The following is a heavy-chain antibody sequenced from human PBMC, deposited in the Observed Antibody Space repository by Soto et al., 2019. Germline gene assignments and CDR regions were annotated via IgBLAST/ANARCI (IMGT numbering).Heavy chain of an antibody. CDR2: IYYSGST. V-gene: IGHV4-39*01. CDR3: ANDPGYSLDY. CDR1: GGSISSSSYY. J-gene: IGHJ4*02. D-gene: IGHD5-12*01. Sequence: PSEAVFLTCTVSGGSISSSSYYWGWIRQPPGKGLEWIGSIYYSGSTYYNPSLKSRVTISVDTSKNQFSLKLSSVTPEDAAVYYCANDPGYSLDYWGQGIQVT.